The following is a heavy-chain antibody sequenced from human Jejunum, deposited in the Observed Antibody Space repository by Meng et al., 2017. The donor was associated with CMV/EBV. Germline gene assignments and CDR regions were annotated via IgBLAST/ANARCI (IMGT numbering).Heavy chain of an antibody. V-gene: IGHV2-5*02. CDR1: TSGVG. J-gene: IGHJ5*02. Sequence: TSGVGVGWIRQPPGKALEWLGFIYWDNEERYSPSLKSRLNITKDTSKNQVILTMINMDPVDTATYYCAHRKDYYDSSGYYYDWFDPWGQGTLVTVSS. CDR3: AHRKDYYDSSGYYYDWFDP. CDR2: IYWDNEE. D-gene: IGHD3-22*01.